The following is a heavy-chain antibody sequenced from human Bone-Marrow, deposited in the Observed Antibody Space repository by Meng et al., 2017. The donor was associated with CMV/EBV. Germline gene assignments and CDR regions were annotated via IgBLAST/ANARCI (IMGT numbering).Heavy chain of an antibody. CDR2: INSDGSST. V-gene: IGHV3-74*01. Sequence: GESLKISCAASGFTFSSYWMHWVRQAPGKGLVWVSRINSDGSSTSYADSVKGRFTISRDNAKNTLYLQMNSLRAEDTAVYYCARDNHGSGIDYWGQGTLVTVSS. CDR1: GFTFSSYW. CDR3: ARDNHGSGIDY. J-gene: IGHJ4*02. D-gene: IGHD3-10*01.